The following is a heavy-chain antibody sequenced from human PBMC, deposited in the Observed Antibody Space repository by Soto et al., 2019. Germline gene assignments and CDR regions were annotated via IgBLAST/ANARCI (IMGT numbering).Heavy chain of an antibody. V-gene: IGHV3-48*03. CDR2: ISERGTNI. CDR1: GFTFSDFE. D-gene: IGHD3-3*01. CDR3: ASLQRYDFWSADSYHHGVHV. Sequence: GGSLRLSCAASGFTFSDFEMNWVRQSPGKGLEWVSHISERGTNIFYADSVKGRFTISRDNAKNSLYLHMKSLRAEDTAVSYCASLQRYDFWSADSYHHGVHVWSQETRVTVSS. J-gene: IGHJ6*02.